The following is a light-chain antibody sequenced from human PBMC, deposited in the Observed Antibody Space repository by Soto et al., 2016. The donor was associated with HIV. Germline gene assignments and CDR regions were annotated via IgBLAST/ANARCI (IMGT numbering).Light chain of an antibody. J-gene: IGKJ1*01. CDR1: QSINTW. Sequence: DIQTTQSPSTLSASVGDRVSITCRASQSINTWLAWYQQKPGTVPKLLIYKASTLDSGVPSRFSGSGSGTEFTLTIDNLQPDDFATYYCQQYDSYSRTFGQGTKV. CDR3: QQYDSYSRT. V-gene: IGKV1-5*03. CDR2: KAS.